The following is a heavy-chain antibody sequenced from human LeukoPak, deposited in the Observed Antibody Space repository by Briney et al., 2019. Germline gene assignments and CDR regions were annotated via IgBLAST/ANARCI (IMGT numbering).Heavy chain of an antibody. CDR1: GGSISSSSYY. Sequence: SETLSLTCTVSGGSISSSSYYWGWIRQPPGKGLEWIGSIYYSGSTYYNPSLKSRVTISVDTSKNQFSLKLSSVTAADTAVYYCARQGYYGSGSYYNFGYWGQGTLVTVSS. D-gene: IGHD3-10*01. J-gene: IGHJ4*02. CDR2: IYYSGST. V-gene: IGHV4-39*01. CDR3: ARQGYYGSGSYYNFGY.